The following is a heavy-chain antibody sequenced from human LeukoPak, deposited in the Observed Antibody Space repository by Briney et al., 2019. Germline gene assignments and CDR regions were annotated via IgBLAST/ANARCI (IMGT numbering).Heavy chain of an antibody. J-gene: IGHJ3*01. Sequence: SETLSLTCTVSGGSISSYYWSWIRQPPGKGLEWIGFIYYSGSTNYNPSLKSRVTISVDTSKNQFSLKLSSVTAADTAVYYCERPSLDYGGIDAFDFWGQGTLVTVSS. CDR2: IYYSGST. CDR1: GGSISSYY. D-gene: IGHD4-23*01. CDR3: ERPSLDYGGIDAFDF. V-gene: IGHV4-59*08.